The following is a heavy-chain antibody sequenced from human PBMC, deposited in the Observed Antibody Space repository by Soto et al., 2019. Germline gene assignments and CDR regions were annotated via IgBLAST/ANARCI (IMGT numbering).Heavy chain of an antibody. D-gene: IGHD2-15*01. CDR1: GFTFSSYT. Sequence: GESLTLSCTASGFTFSSYTIHWVRQAPGKGLGWVPLRSYDGSDQYYADSVKGRSTISRGNSKNTSYMEMNSLRPEDTAVYYCARESGGPRTFDYWGQGTLVTVSS. V-gene: IGHV3-30-3*01. J-gene: IGHJ4*02. CDR2: RSYDGSDQ. CDR3: ARESGGPRTFDY.